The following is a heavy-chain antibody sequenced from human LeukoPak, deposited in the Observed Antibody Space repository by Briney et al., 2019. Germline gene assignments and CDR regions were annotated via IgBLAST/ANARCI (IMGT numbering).Heavy chain of an antibody. CDR1: GFSFRSYT. J-gene: IGHJ4*02. Sequence: GSLRLSCEASGFSFRSYTLHWVRQAPGEGLQWLGFSSYDGSNDFYTDSVKGRFTISRDNSKNTLSLQMNSLRVDDTAVYYCAREGVYSSSWYFDCWGQGAPVTVSS. V-gene: IGHV3-30-3*01. CDR2: SSYDGSND. D-gene: IGHD6-13*01. CDR3: AREGVYSSSWYFDC.